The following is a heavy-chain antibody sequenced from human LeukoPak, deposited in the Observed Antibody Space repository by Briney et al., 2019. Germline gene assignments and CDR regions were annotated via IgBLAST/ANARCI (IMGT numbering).Heavy chain of an antibody. V-gene: IGHV1-69-2*01. J-gene: IGHJ4*02. CDR2: VDPEDGET. CDR1: GYTFTDYY. Sequence: GASVKVSCKASGYTFTDYYMHWVQQAPGKGLEWMGRVDPEDGETIYAEKFQGRVTITADTSTDTAYMELSSLRSEDTAVYYCATARAIFGVGYPFDYWGQGTLVTVSS. D-gene: IGHD3-3*01. CDR3: ATARAIFGVGYPFDY.